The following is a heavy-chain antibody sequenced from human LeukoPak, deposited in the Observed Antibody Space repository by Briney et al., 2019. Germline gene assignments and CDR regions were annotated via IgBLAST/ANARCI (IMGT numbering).Heavy chain of an antibody. J-gene: IGHJ4*02. V-gene: IGHV1-46*01. CDR2: INPSGGST. D-gene: IGHD3-10*01. CDR3: ARGGRYYYGSGSSYYFDY. CDR1: GYTFTSYY. Sequence: ASVKVSCKASGYTFTSYYMHWVRQAPGQGLEWMGIINPSGGSTSYAQKFQGRVTMTRDTSTSTVYMELGSLRSEDTAVYYCARGGRYYYGSGSSYYFDYWGQGTLVTVSS.